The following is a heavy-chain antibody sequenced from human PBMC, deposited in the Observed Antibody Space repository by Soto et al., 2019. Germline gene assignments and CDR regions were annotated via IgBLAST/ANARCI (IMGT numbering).Heavy chain of an antibody. Sequence: QVQLVQSGAEVKKPGSSVKVSCKASGGTFSSYAISWVRQAPGQGLEWMGGIIPIFGTANYAQKFQGRVTISADEYTSTVYMELSSLRSEDAAVYYCARERTTVVTWYFDLWGRGTLVTVSS. D-gene: IGHD2-21*02. V-gene: IGHV1-69*01. J-gene: IGHJ2*01. CDR2: IIPIFGTA. CDR1: GGTFSSYA. CDR3: ARERTTVVTWYFDL.